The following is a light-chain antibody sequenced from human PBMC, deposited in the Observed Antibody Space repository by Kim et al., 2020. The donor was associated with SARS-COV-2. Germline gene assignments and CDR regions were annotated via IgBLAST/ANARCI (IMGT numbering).Light chain of an antibody. CDR3: NSRDSNDNVV. CDR2: GKN. Sequence: VDLRHTVSITCQGDILRNYYATWYQQQPGQAPILVIYGKNNRPSGIPDRFSGSSSGNTASLTITRTQAGDEADYYCNSRDSNDNVVFGGGTQLTVL. CDR1: ILRNYY. J-gene: IGLJ2*01. V-gene: IGLV3-19*01.